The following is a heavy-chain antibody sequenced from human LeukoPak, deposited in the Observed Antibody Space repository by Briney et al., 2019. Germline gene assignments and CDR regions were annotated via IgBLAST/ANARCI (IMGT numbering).Heavy chain of an antibody. D-gene: IGHD3-22*01. V-gene: IGHV4-59*08. CDR1: GGSISSYY. J-gene: IGHJ4*02. CDR2: IYYSGST. Sequence: PSETLSLTCTVSGGSISSYYWSWIRQPPGKGLEWIGYIYYSGSTNYNPSLKSRVTISVDTSKNQFSLKLSSVTVADTAVYYCARLNYYDSSGYHFLDYWGQGTLVTVSS. CDR3: ARLNYYDSSGYHFLDY.